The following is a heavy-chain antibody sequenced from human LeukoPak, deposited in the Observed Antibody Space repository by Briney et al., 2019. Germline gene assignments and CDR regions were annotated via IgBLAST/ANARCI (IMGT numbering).Heavy chain of an antibody. CDR1: GFTFNSYA. Sequence: GGSLRLSCAASGFTFNSYAMSWVRQAPGKGLEWVSAISGSGGSTYYADSVKGRFTISRDNSKDTLYLQMNSLRVEVTAVYYCAKADMFRGVIIGPCDYWGQGTLVTVSS. J-gene: IGHJ4*02. D-gene: IGHD3-10*01. V-gene: IGHV3-23*01. CDR2: ISGSGGST. CDR3: AKADMFRGVIIGPCDY.